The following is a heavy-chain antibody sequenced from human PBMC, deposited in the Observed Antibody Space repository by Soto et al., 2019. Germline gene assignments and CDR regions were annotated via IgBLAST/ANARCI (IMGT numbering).Heavy chain of an antibody. CDR1: GFTFSSYA. CDR3: AKVVTVTKDGNWFDP. CDR2: ISGSGGST. D-gene: IGHD4-17*01. Sequence: LRLSCAASGFTFSSYAMSWVRQAPGKGLEWVSAISGSGGSTYYADSVKGRFTISRDNSKNTLYLQMNSLRAEDTAVYYCAKVVTVTKDGNWFDPWGQGTLVTVSS. V-gene: IGHV3-23*01. J-gene: IGHJ5*02.